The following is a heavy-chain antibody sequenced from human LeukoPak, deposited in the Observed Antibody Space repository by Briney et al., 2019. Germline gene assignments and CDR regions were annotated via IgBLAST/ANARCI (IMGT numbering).Heavy chain of an antibody. Sequence: ASVKVSCKASGYTFTNYGISWVRQAPGQGLEWMGWVSAYDGYTDYAQKLQFRVTMTTDTSTSTAYMELRSLRSDDTAVYYCARDKAVTTEVTQHFQHWGQGTLVTVSS. CDR1: GYTFTNYG. CDR3: ARDKAVTTEVTQHFQH. V-gene: IGHV1-18*01. D-gene: IGHD4-23*01. CDR2: VSAYDGYT. J-gene: IGHJ1*01.